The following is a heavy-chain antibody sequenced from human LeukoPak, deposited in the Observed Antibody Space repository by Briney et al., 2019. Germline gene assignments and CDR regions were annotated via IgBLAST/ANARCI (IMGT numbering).Heavy chain of an antibody. D-gene: IGHD4-17*01. CDR3: AKDLRGYGDYTCTFDI. CDR2: ISNDGSNK. CDR1: GFTFSYYG. Sequence: GGSLRLSCAASGFTFSYYGMHWVRQAPGKGLEWVAIISNDGSNKNYADSVKGRFTISRDNSKNTLFLQMNSLRAEDTAVYYCAKDLRGYGDYTCTFDIWGQGTTDTISS. V-gene: IGHV3-30*18. J-gene: IGHJ3*02.